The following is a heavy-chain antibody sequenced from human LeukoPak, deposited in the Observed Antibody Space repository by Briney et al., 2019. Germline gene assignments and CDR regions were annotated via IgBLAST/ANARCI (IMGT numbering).Heavy chain of an antibody. CDR3: ARVGVGTVTTWDY. D-gene: IGHD4-17*01. V-gene: IGHV3-48*03. CDR1: GFTFSNYE. CDR2: ISLSGTTI. J-gene: IGHJ4*02. Sequence: GGSLRLSCAASGFTFSNYEMNWVRQAPGKGLEWVSYISLSGTTIYYADSAKGRFTISRDNAKNSLYLQMNSLRAEDTAVYYCARVGVGTVTTWDYWGQGTLVTVSS.